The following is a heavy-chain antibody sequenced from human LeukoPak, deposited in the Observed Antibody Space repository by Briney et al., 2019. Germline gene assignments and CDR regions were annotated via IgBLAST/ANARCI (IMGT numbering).Heavy chain of an antibody. V-gene: IGHV1-18*01. CDR1: GYTFTSYG. CDR3: ARADIVVVPAAFDDAFDI. D-gene: IGHD2-2*01. Sequence: ASVKVSCKASGYTFTSYGISWVRQAPGQGLEWMGWISAYNGNTNYTQKLQGRVTMTTDISTSTAYMELRSLRSDDTAVYYCARADIVVVPAAFDDAFDIWGQGTMVTVPS. J-gene: IGHJ3*02. CDR2: ISAYNGNT.